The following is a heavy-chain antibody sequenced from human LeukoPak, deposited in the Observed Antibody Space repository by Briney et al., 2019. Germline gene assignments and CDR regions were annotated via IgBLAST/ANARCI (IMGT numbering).Heavy chain of an antibody. CDR3: ARGPATYDSSGYYPHYSYYMDV. Sequence: GGSLRLSCAASGFTFSSYAMHWVRQAPGKGLEWVSYISSSSSTIYYADSVKGRFTISRDNAKKSLYLQLNSLRDEDTAVYYCARGPATYDSSGYYPHYSYYMDVWGKGTTVTVSS. D-gene: IGHD3-22*01. CDR1: GFTFSSYA. J-gene: IGHJ6*03. V-gene: IGHV3-48*02. CDR2: ISSSSSTI.